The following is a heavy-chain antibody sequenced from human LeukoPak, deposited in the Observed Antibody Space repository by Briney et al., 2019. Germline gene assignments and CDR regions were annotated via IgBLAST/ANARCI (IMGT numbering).Heavy chain of an antibody. CDR2: IIPIFGTA. Sequence: SVKVSCKASGGTFSSYAISWMRQAPGQGLEWMGGIIPIFGTANYAQKFQGRVTITADESTSTAYMELSSLRSEDTAVYYCARARITMVRGVNYPLFDYWGQGTLVTVSS. J-gene: IGHJ4*02. CDR3: ARARITMVRGVNYPLFDY. CDR1: GGTFSSYA. D-gene: IGHD3-10*01. V-gene: IGHV1-69*01.